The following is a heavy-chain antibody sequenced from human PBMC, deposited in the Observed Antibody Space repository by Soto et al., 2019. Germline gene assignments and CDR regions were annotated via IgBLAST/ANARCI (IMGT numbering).Heavy chain of an antibody. CDR3: ARVGCSGGSCYSYHAFDI. CDR1: GGTFSSYA. Sequence: QVQLVQSGAEVKKPGSSVKVSCKASGGTFSSYAISWVRQAPGQGLEWMGGIIPIFGTANYAQKFQGRVTITADESTNTAYMELSSLRSEDTGVYYCARVGCSGGSCYSYHAFDIWGQGTMVTVSS. CDR2: IIPIFGTA. D-gene: IGHD2-15*01. V-gene: IGHV1-69*01. J-gene: IGHJ3*02.